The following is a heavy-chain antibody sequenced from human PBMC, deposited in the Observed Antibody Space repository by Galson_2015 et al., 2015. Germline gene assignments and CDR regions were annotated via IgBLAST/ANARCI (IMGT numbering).Heavy chain of an antibody. V-gene: IGHV5-51*01. D-gene: IGHD2-21*01. J-gene: IGHJ3*01. CDR3: TRRLIANFRDAFDF. Sequence: QSGAEVKKPGESLTISCQGSGYIFRPYWIAWVRQMPGKGLEWMGMIYPGDTYIRNKPSFEGQVTMSVDKSMSTAHLRWSSLKASDTAMYYCTRRLIANFRDAFDFWGQGTMVTVSS. CDR1: GYIFRPYW. CDR2: IYPGDTYI.